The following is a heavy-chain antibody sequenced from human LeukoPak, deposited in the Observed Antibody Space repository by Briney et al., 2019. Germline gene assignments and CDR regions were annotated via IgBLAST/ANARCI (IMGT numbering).Heavy chain of an antibody. D-gene: IGHD4-11*01. J-gene: IGHJ4*02. V-gene: IGHV3-74*03. Sequence: GGPLRLSCAASGFTFRNHGMHGVRQTRGKGLVWVSRISSDGSSTTYADSVKGRFTISRDNAKNTLYLQMNNLRAEDTAMYYCARDQRVTGRPDIDYWGQGTLVIVPT. CDR3: ARDQRVTGRPDIDY. CDR1: GFTFRNHG. CDR2: ISSDGSST.